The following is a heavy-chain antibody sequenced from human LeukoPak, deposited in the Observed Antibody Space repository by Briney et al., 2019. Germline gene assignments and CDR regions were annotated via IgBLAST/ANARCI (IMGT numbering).Heavy chain of an antibody. J-gene: IGHJ4*02. Sequence: GGSLRLSCAASGFTFSSYTMNWVRQAPGKGLGWVALISYDGSNKFYADSVKGRFSIFRDKSKNTLYLQMNSLKTEVTAVYYCTTDSGYDTYWGQGTLVTVSS. V-gene: IGHV3-30-3*01. CDR3: TTDSGYDTY. D-gene: IGHD5-12*01. CDR1: GFTFSSYT. CDR2: ISYDGSNK.